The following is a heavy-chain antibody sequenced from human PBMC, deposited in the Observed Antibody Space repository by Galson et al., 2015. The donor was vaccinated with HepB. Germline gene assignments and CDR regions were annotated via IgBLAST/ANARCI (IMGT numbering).Heavy chain of an antibody. CDR2: ISSDSSYK. CDR1: GFTFSSFS. V-gene: IGHV3-21*01. Sequence: SLRLSCATSGFTFSSFSMSWVRQAPGMGLEWVSSISSDSSYKYYADSVKGRFTISRDNAKNSLCLQLNSLRAEDTAVYYCARDGYGFDYWGQGTLVTVSS. CDR3: ARDGYGFDY. D-gene: IGHD1-1*01. J-gene: IGHJ4*02.